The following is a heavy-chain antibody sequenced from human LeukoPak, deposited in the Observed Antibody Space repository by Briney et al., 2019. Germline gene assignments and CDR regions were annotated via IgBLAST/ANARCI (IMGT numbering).Heavy chain of an antibody. J-gene: IGHJ4*02. D-gene: IGHD1-14*01. CDR2: IYYSGNT. CDR3: ATPGLARAY. V-gene: IGHV4-30-4*01. Sequence: SETLSLTCTVSGGSISSGDYYWSWIRQPPGKGLEWIGYIYYSGNTYYNASLKSRVTISGDTSKNQFSLKLSSVTAADTAVYYCATPGLARAYWGQGTLVTVSS. CDR1: GGSISSGDYY.